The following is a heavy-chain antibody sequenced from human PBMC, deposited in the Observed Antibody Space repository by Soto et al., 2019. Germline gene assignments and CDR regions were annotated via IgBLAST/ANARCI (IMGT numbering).Heavy chain of an antibody. V-gene: IGHV1-69*13. CDR1: GGTFSSYS. CDR2: IIPIFGTA. CDR3: ARVHRCSSTSCYLRY. D-gene: IGHD2-2*01. Sequence: SVKVSCKASGGTFSSYSISWVLQAPGQGLEWMGGIIPIFGTANYAQKFQGRVTITADESTSTAYMELSSLRSEDTAVYYCARVHRCSSTSCYLRYWGQGTLVTVSS. J-gene: IGHJ4*02.